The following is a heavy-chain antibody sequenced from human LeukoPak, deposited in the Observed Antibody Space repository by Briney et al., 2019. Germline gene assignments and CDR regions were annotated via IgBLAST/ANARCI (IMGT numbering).Heavy chain of an antibody. CDR1: GGTFSRHA. D-gene: IGHD3-16*02. Sequence: SVKVSCKASGGTFSRHAISWVRQAPGQGLEWMGGIIPIFGTANYAQKFQGRVTITTDESTSTAYMELSSLRSEDTAVYYCARGAATDYDYVWGSYRYSHWFDPWGQGTLVTVSS. CDR2: IIPIFGTA. CDR3: ARGAATDYDYVWGSYRYSHWFDP. J-gene: IGHJ5*02. V-gene: IGHV1-69*05.